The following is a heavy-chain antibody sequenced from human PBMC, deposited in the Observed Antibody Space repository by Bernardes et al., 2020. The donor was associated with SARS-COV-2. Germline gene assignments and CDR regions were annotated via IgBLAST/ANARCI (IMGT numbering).Heavy chain of an antibody. CDR3: ARTFYYDRGGDSLFDL. Sequence: ASVKVSCTASGYTFSDYYTHWLRQAPGQGLEWMGWISPKSGATNHAQKFQDRVTMTRDTSISTDYMELSSLRSDDTAVYYCARTFYYDRGGDSLFDLWGQGTPVTVSS. V-gene: IGHV1-2*02. J-gene: IGHJ4*02. D-gene: IGHD2-21*01. CDR2: ISPKSGAT. CDR1: GYTFSDYY.